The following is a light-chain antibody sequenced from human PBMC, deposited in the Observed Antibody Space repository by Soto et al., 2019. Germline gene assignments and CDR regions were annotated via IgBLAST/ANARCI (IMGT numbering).Light chain of an antibody. V-gene: IGKV3D-20*01. Sequence: EIVLTQSPATLSLSPGERATLSCGASQIVSSSYLAWYQQKPGLAPRLLIYDASSRATGIPDRFSGSGSGTDFTLTINRLEPEDFAVYYCQQYGSSPRTFAQGTKVEIK. CDR3: QQYGSSPRT. CDR1: QIVSSSY. CDR2: DAS. J-gene: IGKJ1*01.